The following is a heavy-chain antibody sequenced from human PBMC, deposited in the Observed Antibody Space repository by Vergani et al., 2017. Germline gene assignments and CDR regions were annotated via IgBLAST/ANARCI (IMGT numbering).Heavy chain of an antibody. Sequence: EVQLVESGGGLVQPGRSLRLSCAASGFTFDDYAMHWVRQAPGKGLEWVSGISWNSGSIGYADSVKGRLTISRDNDKNSLYLQMNSLRAEDTALYYCAKDIGIVVVTANAFDIWGQGTMVTVAS. CDR3: AKDIGIVVVTANAFDI. V-gene: IGHV3-9*01. CDR2: ISWNSGSI. D-gene: IGHD2-21*02. CDR1: GFTFDDYA. J-gene: IGHJ3*02.